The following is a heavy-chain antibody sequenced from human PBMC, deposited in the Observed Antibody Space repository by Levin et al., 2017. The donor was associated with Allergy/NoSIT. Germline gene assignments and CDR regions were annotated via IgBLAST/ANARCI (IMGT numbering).Heavy chain of an antibody. V-gene: IGHV3-64D*06. J-gene: IGHJ6*03. CDR1: GFTFSSYA. CDR3: VKDGIDRGGSGSYYNVWKMYYYYYYMDV. CDR2: ISSNGGST. Sequence: PGGSLRLSCSASGFTFSSYAMHWVRQAPGKGLEYVSAISSNGGSTYYADSVKGRFTISRDNSKNTLYLQMSSLRAEDTAVYYCVKDGIDRGGSGSYYNVWKMYYYYYYMDVWGKGTTVTVSS. D-gene: IGHD3-10*01.